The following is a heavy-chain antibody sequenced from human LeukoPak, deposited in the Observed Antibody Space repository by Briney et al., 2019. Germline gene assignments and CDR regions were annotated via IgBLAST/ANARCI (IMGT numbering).Heavy chain of an antibody. V-gene: IGHV3-7*01. Sequence: GGSLRLSCAASGFTLSDSWMGWVRQAPGKGLEGVANIEQDGTVKKYVDSVKGRFTISRDNAKNSLFLQMNSLRAEDTAVYYCARDSSGYGYWDYWGQGTLVTVSS. CDR3: ARDSSGYGYWDY. J-gene: IGHJ4*02. CDR1: GFTLSDSW. CDR2: IEQDGTVK. D-gene: IGHD3-22*01.